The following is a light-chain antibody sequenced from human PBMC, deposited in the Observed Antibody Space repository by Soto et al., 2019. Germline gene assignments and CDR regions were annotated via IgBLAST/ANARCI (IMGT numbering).Light chain of an antibody. CDR1: SSNVGTYNL. J-gene: IGLJ1*01. CDR2: EVS. Sequence: QSALTQPASVSGSPGQSITISCTGTSSNVGTYNLVSWYQQHPGEAPKLLIYEVSERPSGVSIRFTASKSGNTASLTISGLQAEDEADYCCCSYADVSSYVFGTGTKLTVL. V-gene: IGLV2-23*02. CDR3: CSYADVSSYV.